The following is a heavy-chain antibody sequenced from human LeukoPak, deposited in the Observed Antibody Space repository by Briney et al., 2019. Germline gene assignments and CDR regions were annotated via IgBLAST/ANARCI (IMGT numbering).Heavy chain of an antibody. Sequence: GGSLRLSCAASGFTFSSYSMNWVRQAPGKGLEWVSSISSSSSYIYYADSVKGRFTISRDNAKNSLYLQMNSLRTEDTAVYYCARYPSGRALDYWGQGTLVTVSS. D-gene: IGHD1-26*01. J-gene: IGHJ4*02. CDR3: ARYPSGRALDY. CDR2: ISSSSSYI. CDR1: GFTFSSYS. V-gene: IGHV3-21*06.